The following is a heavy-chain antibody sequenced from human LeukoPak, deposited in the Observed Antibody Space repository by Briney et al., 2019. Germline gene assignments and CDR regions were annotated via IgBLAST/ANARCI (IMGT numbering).Heavy chain of an antibody. CDR1: GFTFSTYG. J-gene: IGHJ4*02. D-gene: IGHD6-13*01. CDR2: ISYDGSNK. Sequence: GGSLRLSCVAAGFTFSTYGMHWVRQAPGKGLEWVAVISYDGSNKNYADSVKGRFTISRDNSKNTLYLQMNSLRAEDTAVYYCAKDILGVAAVGTDYWGQGTLVTVSS. CDR3: AKDILGVAAVGTDY. V-gene: IGHV3-30*18.